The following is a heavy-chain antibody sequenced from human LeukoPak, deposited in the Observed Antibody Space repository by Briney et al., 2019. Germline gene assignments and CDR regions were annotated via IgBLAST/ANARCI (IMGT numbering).Heavy chain of an antibody. Sequence: PGGTLRLSCAAPGFSFSAYGIHWVPLAPGTGLEWLTFIRSDGSDKYYGNSMKSRFTITRDNSKKIVYLQMNTLTDEDTAVYHCATERDLVRTTYYFDSWGQGTLVTVSS. V-gene: IGHV3-30*02. J-gene: IGHJ4*02. CDR2: IRSDGSDK. D-gene: IGHD4/OR15-4a*01. CDR3: ATERDLVRTTYYFDS. CDR1: GFSFSAYG.